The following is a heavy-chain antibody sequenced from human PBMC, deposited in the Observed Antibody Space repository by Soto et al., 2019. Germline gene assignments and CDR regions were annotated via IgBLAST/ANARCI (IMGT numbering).Heavy chain of an antibody. CDR2: ISSSGSAT. V-gene: IGHV3-48*03. CDR1: GVTFSTYE. CDR3: AGGGTQSNY. J-gene: IGHJ4*02. Sequence: VQLVESGGGLVQPGGSLRLSCAASGVTFSTYEMTWVRQAPGKGLEWVSYISSSGSATYYADSVKGRFTISRDNAKTSLYLQMNSLRAEDTAVYYCAGGGTQSNYWGQGTLVTVSS. D-gene: IGHD3-16*01.